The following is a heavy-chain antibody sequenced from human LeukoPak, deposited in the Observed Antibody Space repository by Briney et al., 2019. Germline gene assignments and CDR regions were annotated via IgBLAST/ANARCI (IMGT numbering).Heavy chain of an antibody. Sequence: PSETLSLTCTVSGASMSDYYWSWIRQPPGKGLEWIGYIYYGGSTKGNPSLKSRVTMSVDPSKNQFSLKLSSVTAADTAVYYCARDIGGSSTSSGVFDLWGQGTLVTVSS. CDR1: GASMSDYY. CDR3: ARDIGGSSTSSGVFDL. V-gene: IGHV4-59*01. D-gene: IGHD2-2*01. J-gene: IGHJ4*02. CDR2: IYYGGST.